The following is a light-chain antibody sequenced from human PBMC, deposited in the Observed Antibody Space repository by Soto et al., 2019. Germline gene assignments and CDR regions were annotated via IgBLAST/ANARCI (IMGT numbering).Light chain of an antibody. Sequence: EIVMTQSPATLSVSPGERATLSCRASQSVSRNLAWYQQKPGQAPRLLIYGASTRATGIPARFSGSGSGTEFTLTSSSLQSEDFAVCYCQQYNNWPPWTVGQGTKVEIK. CDR1: QSVSRN. V-gene: IGKV3-15*01. CDR3: QQYNNWPPWT. CDR2: GAS. J-gene: IGKJ1*01.